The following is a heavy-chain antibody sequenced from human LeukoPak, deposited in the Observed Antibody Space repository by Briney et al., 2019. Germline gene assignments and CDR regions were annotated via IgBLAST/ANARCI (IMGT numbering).Heavy chain of an antibody. CDR1: GGSISSSSYY. CDR2: IYYSGST. V-gene: IGHV4-39*01. CDR3: ARHDDFWSGYFVY. D-gene: IGHD3-3*01. J-gene: IGHJ4*02. Sequence: PSETLSLTCTVSGGSISSSSYYWGWIRQPPGKGLEWIGSIYYSGSTYYNPSLKSRVTISVDTSKNQFSLKLSSVTAADTAVYYCARHDDFWSGYFVYWGQGTLVTVSS.